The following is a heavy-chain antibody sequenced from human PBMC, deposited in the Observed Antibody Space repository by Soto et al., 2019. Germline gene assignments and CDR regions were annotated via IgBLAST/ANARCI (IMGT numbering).Heavy chain of an antibody. CDR3: AREGDRGELQVGWFDP. V-gene: IGHV1-69*01. J-gene: IGHJ5*02. D-gene: IGHD1-26*01. Sequence: QVQLVQSGAEMKKPGSSVKVSCKASGGTFSSYAISWVRQAPGQGLEWMGGIIPIFGTPDYAQKFQGRVTITADQPTSTADMELGSLRAEDTAVYYCAREGDRGELQVGWFDPGGQGTLVTVAS. CDR1: GGTFSSYA. CDR2: IIPIFGTP.